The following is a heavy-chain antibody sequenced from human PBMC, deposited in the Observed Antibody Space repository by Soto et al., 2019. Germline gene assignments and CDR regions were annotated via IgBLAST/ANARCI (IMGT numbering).Heavy chain of an antibody. CDR2: IWFDGSDK. CDR1: GFTFNSYC. CDR3: ARLVGAAAGRFDP. V-gene: IGHV3-33*01. Sequence: QEQLVESGGGVVQPGTSLRLSCVASGFTFNSYCMHWVRQAPGKGLEWVAAIWFDGSDKYYADSVKGRFTISRDNSKNTLYLQMNSLRAEDTGVYYCARLVGAAAGRFDPWGQGTLVIVSS. D-gene: IGHD6-13*01. J-gene: IGHJ5*02.